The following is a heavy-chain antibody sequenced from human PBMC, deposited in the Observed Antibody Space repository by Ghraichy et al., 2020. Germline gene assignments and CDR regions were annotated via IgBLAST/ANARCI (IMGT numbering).Heavy chain of an antibody. CDR3: AKERGTSGYYAFREDYYGMDV. CDR1: GFTFSRYG. J-gene: IGHJ6*02. D-gene: IGHD3-22*01. Sequence: GGSLRLSCAASGFTFSRYGMHWVRQAPGKGLEWVAVISYDGSQKNSADSVKGRFTISRDNSKNTLYVQLNSLRAEDTAIYFCAKERGTSGYYAFREDYYGMDVWGQGTTVTVSS. V-gene: IGHV3-30*18. CDR2: ISYDGSQK.